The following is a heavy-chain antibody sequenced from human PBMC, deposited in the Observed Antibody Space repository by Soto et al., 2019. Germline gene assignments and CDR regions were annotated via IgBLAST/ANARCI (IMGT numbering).Heavy chain of an antibody. J-gene: IGHJ6*02. V-gene: IGHV1-2*02. D-gene: IGHD3-9*01. CDR3: ARDARGTRGFDEMDI. CDR2: TNPNSGDT. Sequence: GASVKVSCKASGYIFTDYHIHWVRQAPGRGLEWMGWTNPNSGDTEYAQNFQGRVTMTRDTSFNLVYMEMSGLMSDDTAVYYCARDARGTRGFDEMDIWGQGTTVTVSS. CDR1: GYIFTDYH.